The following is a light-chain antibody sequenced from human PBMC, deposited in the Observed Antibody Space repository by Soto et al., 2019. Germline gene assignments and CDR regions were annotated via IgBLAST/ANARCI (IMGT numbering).Light chain of an antibody. V-gene: IGLV1-51*01. CDR1: SSNIGSNY. Sequence: QSVLTQPPSVSAAPGQKVTISCSGSSSNIGSNYVSWYQQLPGTAPKLLICGNNKRPSGIPDRFSGSKFDTSATLGITGLQTGDEADYYCATWDSTLSAVVFGGGTKVTVL. CDR3: ATWDSTLSAVV. J-gene: IGLJ2*01. CDR2: GNN.